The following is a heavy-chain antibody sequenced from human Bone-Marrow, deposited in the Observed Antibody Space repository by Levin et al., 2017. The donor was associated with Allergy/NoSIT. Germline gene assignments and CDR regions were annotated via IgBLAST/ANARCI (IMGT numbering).Heavy chain of an antibody. V-gene: IGHV3-9*01. CDR3: VKDAYDTDYRAFDF. J-gene: IGHJ3*01. D-gene: IGHD3-16*01. CDR2: LSWSSNSK. Sequence: GGSLRLSCAASGFAFDDYAMHWVRQAPGKGLEWVSGLSWSSNSKDYADSVKGRFTISADNAKNSLHLQMDNLRPEDTALYYCVKDAYDTDYRAFDFWGHGTMVIVSS. CDR1: GFAFDDYA.